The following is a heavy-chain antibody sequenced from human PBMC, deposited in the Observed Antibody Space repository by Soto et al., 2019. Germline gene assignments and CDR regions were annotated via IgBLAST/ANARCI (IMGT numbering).Heavy chain of an antibody. D-gene: IGHD4-17*01. Sequence: SETLSLTCTVSGDSISSGGYYWSWIRQHPGKGLEWIGYIYHSGSSYYNPSLKSRVTISVDTSQNQFYLQLTSVTAADTAVYYCARDQEVNYADVEGSEDYYGLDVWGRGPTVTVSS. J-gene: IGHJ6*02. CDR1: GDSISSGGYY. CDR2: IYHSGSS. V-gene: IGHV4-31*03. CDR3: ARDQEVNYADVEGSEDYYGLDV.